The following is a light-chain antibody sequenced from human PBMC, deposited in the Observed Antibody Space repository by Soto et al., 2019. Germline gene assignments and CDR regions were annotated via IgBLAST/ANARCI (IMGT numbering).Light chain of an antibody. CDR3: QQFRSFPIT. V-gene: IGKV1-39*01. CDR1: QSISSY. Sequence: DIQMIQSPSSLSASVGDRVTITVGASQSISSYLNWYQQKPGKAPKLLIYAASSLQSGVPSRFSGTESGTEFTLTISSLQPEDFATYYCQQFRSFPITFGQGTRLEIK. J-gene: IGKJ5*01. CDR2: AAS.